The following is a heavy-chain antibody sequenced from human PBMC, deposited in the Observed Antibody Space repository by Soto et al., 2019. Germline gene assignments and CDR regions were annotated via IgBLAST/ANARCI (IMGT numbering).Heavy chain of an antibody. CDR1: GFTFSEYY. V-gene: IGHV3-72*01. CDR2: ARNKANSYAT. J-gene: IGHJ4*02. CDR3: ARDEGGSYVY. D-gene: IGHD1-26*01. Sequence: EVQLVESGGGLVQPGGSLRLSCAASGFTFSEYYMDWVRLAPGKGLEWVGRARNKANSYATEYVASVKDRFTISRDESKSTLYLQMSSLKSEDTAVYYCARDEGGSYVYWGQGTLVTVSS.